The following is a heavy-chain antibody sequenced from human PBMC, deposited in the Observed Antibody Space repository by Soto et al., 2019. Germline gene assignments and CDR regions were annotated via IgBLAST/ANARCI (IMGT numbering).Heavy chain of an antibody. CDR1: GFTFSSYS. J-gene: IGHJ4*02. D-gene: IGHD3-3*01. CDR2: ISSNSIHI. Sequence: GGSLRLSCAASGFTFSSYSMNWVRQAPGKGLEWVSSISSNSIHIHHSDSVKGRLTISRDNAKNSMYLQMISLRAEDTAVYYCARYITGELRFLEWFPSDYWGQGTLVTVSS. CDR3: ARYITGELRFLEWFPSDY. V-gene: IGHV3-21*04.